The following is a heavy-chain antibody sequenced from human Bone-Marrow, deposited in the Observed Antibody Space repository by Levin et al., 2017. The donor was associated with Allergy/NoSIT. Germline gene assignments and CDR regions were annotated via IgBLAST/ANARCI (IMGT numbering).Heavy chain of an antibody. D-gene: IGHD6-13*01. CDR1: GFTLSTYA. V-gene: IGHV3-48*01. J-gene: IGHJ4*02. Sequence: ASVKVSCAASGFTLSTYAMTWVRQAPGKGLEWVSYISRSGNAIYGDSVKGRFSISRDNAKNSLYLQMSSLRAEDTAVYYCARDSGIAGADDYWGQGTLVTVSS. CDR2: ISRSGNAI. CDR3: ARDSGIAGADDY.